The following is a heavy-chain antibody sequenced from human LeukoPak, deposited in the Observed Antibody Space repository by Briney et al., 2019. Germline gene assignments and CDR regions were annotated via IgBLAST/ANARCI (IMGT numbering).Heavy chain of an antibody. D-gene: IGHD3-22*01. CDR3: ARVATPWFYYYDSSGYHYYFDY. Sequence: ASVTVSCKASGYTFTSYDINWVRQATGQGLEWMGWMNPNSGNTGYAQKFQGRVTMTRNTFISTAYMELSSLRSEETAVYYCARVATPWFYYYDSSGYHYYFDYWGQGTLVTVSS. CDR2: MNPNSGNT. J-gene: IGHJ4*02. CDR1: GYTFTSYD. V-gene: IGHV1-8*01.